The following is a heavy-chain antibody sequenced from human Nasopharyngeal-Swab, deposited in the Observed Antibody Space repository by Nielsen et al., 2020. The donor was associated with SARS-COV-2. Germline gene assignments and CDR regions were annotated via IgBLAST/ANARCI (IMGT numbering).Heavy chain of an antibody. D-gene: IGHD7-27*01. CDR2: LNGDATTV. V-gene: IGHV3-74*01. CDR3: ARAGEYRFDY. J-gene: IGHJ4*02. Sequence: RGSLRLSCAGSGFTFSSSWLHWVRQAPGEGLVWVARLNGDATTVDYADSVKGRFTISRANAKNTLYLQMNGLRDEDTAIYYCARAGEYRFDYWGQGTLATFPS. CDR1: GFTFSSSW.